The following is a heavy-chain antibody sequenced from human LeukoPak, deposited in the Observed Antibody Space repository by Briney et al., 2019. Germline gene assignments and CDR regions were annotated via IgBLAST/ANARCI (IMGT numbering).Heavy chain of an antibody. Sequence: GGSLRLSCAASGFTFSGYSMNWVRQAPGKGLEWVSSISTSSTYIFYAGSVRGRFTISRDNAKNSLYLQMNSLRAEDTALYHCARGWVRGVSWWGQGTLVTVSS. V-gene: IGHV3-21*04. J-gene: IGHJ4*02. CDR2: ISTSSTYI. CDR1: GFTFSGYS. D-gene: IGHD3-10*01. CDR3: ARGWVRGVSW.